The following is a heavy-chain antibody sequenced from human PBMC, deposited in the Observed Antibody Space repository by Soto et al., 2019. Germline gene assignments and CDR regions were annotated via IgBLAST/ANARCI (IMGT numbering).Heavy chain of an antibody. D-gene: IGHD3-16*01. Sequence: QVQLQESGPGLVKPSETLSLTCSVSGGSFSPYIYYWGWIRQSPGKGLEWVGIIFSSGVTAYNPSLPSRVSLPVDSTRSQVSPNLRSVTAADTAAYYFAGGIYAPWHYPYWGPGALVTVSS. J-gene: IGHJ4*02. CDR2: IFSSGVT. CDR1: GGSFSPYIYY. V-gene: IGHV4-39*01. CDR3: AGGIYAPWHYPY.